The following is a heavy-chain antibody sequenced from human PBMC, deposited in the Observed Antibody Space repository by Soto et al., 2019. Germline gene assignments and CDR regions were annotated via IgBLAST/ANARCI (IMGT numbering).Heavy chain of an antibody. CDR2: ISGRGDRS. J-gene: IGHJ1*01. Sequence: EVQLLESGGGLVQPGGTVRLSCAASGFTFSSYAMSWVGQAPGKALEWVSAISGRGDRSYYADSVKGRFTLSRDNTKNTLFLQMNSLRAEDTAVYYCANAYCSSTSCRAEYFQHWGQGTLVTVSS. CDR1: GFTFSSYA. V-gene: IGHV3-23*01. D-gene: IGHD2-2*01. CDR3: ANAYCSSTSCRAEYFQH.